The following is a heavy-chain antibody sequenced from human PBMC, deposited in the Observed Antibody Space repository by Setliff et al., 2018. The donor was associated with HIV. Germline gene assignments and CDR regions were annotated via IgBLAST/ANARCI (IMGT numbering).Heavy chain of an antibody. D-gene: IGHD3-22*01. J-gene: IGHJ4*02. CDR1: GFTFSSYA. CDR3: ARPNYYDSSGSFDY. V-gene: IGHV3-48*03. Sequence: SGGSLRLSCAASGFTFSSYAMSWVRQAPGKGLEWISYISRGGRTKYYADSVKGRFTISRDNAKNSLYLQMNSLRAEDTAVYYCARPNYYDSSGSFDYWGQGTLVTVSS. CDR2: ISRGGRTK.